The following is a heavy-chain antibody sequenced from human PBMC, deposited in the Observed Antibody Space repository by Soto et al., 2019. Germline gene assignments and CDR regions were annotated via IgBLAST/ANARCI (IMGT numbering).Heavy chain of an antibody. CDR3: XXAXFRGXAXXXXXX. J-gene: IGHJ1*01. CDR1: GGTFSTYG. D-gene: IGHD6-25*01. CDR2: IIPVFAST. V-gene: IGHV1-69*01. Sequence: QVHLVQSGAEVKKPASSVKVSCQASGGTFSTYGITWVRQAPGHGLEWMGAIIPVFASTSSAQLFRGRLSITADEXXXXXXXXXXXXXXXXXXXXXCXXAXFRGXAXXXXXXXGQXTLV.